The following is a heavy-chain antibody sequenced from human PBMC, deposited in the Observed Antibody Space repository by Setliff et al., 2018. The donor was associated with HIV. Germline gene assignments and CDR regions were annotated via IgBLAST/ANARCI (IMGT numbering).Heavy chain of an antibody. Sequence: TLSLTCTVPGGSISSGGYYWSWIRQHPGKGLEWIGYIYYSGSTYYNPSLKSRVTISVDTSKNQFSLKLSSVTAADTAVYYCARVPPLKAFGGVISLYYFDYWGQVTLVNAPQ. V-gene: IGHV4-31*03. CDR3: ARVPPLKAFGGVISLYYFDY. CDR2: IYYSGST. J-gene: IGHJ4*02. D-gene: IGHD3-16*02. CDR1: GGSISSGGYY.